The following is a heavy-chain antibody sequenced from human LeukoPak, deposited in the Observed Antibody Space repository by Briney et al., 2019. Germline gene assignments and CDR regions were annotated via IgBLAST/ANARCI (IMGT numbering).Heavy chain of an antibody. CDR3: AREAPYSSSWSGLDP. Sequence: SETLSLTCSVSGVSISSRSYYWSWIRQPPGKGLEWIGYIYYSGSTNYNPSLKSRVTISVDTSKNQFSLKLSSVTAADTAVYYCAREAPYSSSWSGLDPWGQGTLVTVSS. CDR2: IYYSGST. V-gene: IGHV4-61*01. J-gene: IGHJ5*02. CDR1: GVSISSRSYY. D-gene: IGHD6-13*01.